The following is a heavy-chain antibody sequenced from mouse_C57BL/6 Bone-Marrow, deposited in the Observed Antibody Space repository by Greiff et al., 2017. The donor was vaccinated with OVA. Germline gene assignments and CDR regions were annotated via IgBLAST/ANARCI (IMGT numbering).Heavy chain of an antibody. V-gene: IGHV1-42*01. D-gene: IGHD1-1*01. CDR1: GYSFTGYY. Sequence: EVQLQQSGPELVKPGASVKISCKASGYSFTGYYMNWVKQSPEKSLEWIGEINPSTGGTTYNQKFKAKATLTVDKSSSTAYMQLKSLTSEDSAVYYCARKGDYYGSGDYWGQGTSVTVSS. CDR3: ARKGDYYGSGDY. J-gene: IGHJ4*01. CDR2: INPSTGGT.